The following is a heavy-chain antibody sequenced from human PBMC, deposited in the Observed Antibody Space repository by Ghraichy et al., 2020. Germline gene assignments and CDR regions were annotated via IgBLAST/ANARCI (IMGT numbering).Heavy chain of an antibody. CDR1: GYTFTSYG. CDR3: ARVRRIAVAGTGGYFDY. V-gene: IGHV1-18*01. CDR2: ISAYNGNT. Sequence: ASVKVSCKASGYTFTSYGISWVRQAPGQGLEWMGWISAYNGNTNYAQKLQGRVTMTTDTSTRTAYMELRSLRSDDTAVYYCARVRRIAVAGTGGYFDYWGQGTLVTVSS. J-gene: IGHJ4*02. D-gene: IGHD6-19*01.